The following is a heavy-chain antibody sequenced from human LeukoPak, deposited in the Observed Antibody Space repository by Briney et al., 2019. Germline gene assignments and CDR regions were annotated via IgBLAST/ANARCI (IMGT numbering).Heavy chain of an antibody. D-gene: IGHD6-19*01. V-gene: IGHV3-64*01. J-gene: IGHJ4*02. CDR2: IRSDGSST. CDR3: TRRYGGHSGWAGYHDS. Sequence: SGGSLRLSCVASGFSFSAYIMHWVRQAPGKGLEYVSAIRSDGSSTFYPNSVKGRFTISRDNSKSNLYLQMGSLRAEDTAVYYCTRRYGGHSGWAGYHDSWGQGTLVTVSS. CDR1: GFSFSAYI.